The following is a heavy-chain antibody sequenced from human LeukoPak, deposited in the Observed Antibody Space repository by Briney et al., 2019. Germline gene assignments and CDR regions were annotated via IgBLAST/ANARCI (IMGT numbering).Heavy chain of an antibody. CDR3: ARGFYGDVRYFDL. CDR2: IIPIFGTA. Sequence: GASVTVSCTASGGTFSSYAISWVRQAPGQGLEWMGGIIPIFGTANYAQKFQGRVTITADESTSTAYMELSSLRSEDTAVYYCARGFYGDVRYFDLWGRGTLVTVSS. CDR1: GGTFSSYA. J-gene: IGHJ2*01. D-gene: IGHD3-10*01. V-gene: IGHV1-69*13.